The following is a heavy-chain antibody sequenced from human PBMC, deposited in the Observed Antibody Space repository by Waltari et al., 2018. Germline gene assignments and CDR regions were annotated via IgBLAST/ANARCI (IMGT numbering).Heavy chain of an antibody. CDR2: ISPILGIA. CDR3: ARDQGDIVVVPAADLYYYGMDV. D-gene: IGHD2-2*01. CDR1: GGTFSSYA. Sequence: QVQLVQSGAEVKKPGSSVKVSCKASGGTFSSYAISWVRQAPGQGLEWMGRISPILGIANYAQKFQGRVTITADKSTSTAYMELSSLRSEDTAVYYCARDQGDIVVVPAADLYYYGMDVWGQGTTVTVSS. J-gene: IGHJ6*02. V-gene: IGHV1-69*09.